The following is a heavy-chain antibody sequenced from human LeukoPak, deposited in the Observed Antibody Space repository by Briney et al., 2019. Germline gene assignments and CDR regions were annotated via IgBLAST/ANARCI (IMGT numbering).Heavy chain of an antibody. CDR3: AKWSRNGSGDY. CDR2: ISGSGGST. J-gene: IGHJ4*02. V-gene: IGHV3-23*01. CDR1: GFTFSSYA. Sequence: GGSLRLSCAASGFTFSSYAMSWVRQAPGKGLEGVSAISGSGGSTYYADSVKGRFTISRENSKNTLYLQMNSLRAEDTAVYYCAKWSRNGSGDYWGQGTLVTVSS. D-gene: IGHD3-10*01.